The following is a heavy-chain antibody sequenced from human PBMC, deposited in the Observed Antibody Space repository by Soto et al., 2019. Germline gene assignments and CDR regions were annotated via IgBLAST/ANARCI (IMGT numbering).Heavy chain of an antibody. CDR2: TYYRSKWYN. Sequence: SQTLSLTCAISGDSVSSNSAAWNWIRQSPSRGLEWLGRTYYRSKWYNDYAVSVKSRITINPDTSKNQFSLRLNSVTPEDTAVYYCARGTYGDLISPPNWFDPWGQGTLVTVSS. J-gene: IGHJ5*02. CDR1: GDSVSSNSAA. CDR3: ARGTYGDLISPPNWFDP. D-gene: IGHD4-17*01. V-gene: IGHV6-1*01.